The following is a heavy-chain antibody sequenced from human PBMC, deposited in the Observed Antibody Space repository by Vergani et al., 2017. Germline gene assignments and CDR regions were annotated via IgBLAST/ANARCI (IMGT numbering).Heavy chain of an antibody. CDR2: IRSKANSYAT. CDR1: GFTFSGSA. J-gene: IGHJ6*02. Sequence: EVQLVESGGGLVKPGGSLRLSCAASGFTFSGSAMHWVRQASGKGLEWVGRIRSKANSYATAYAASVKGRFTISRDDSKNTAYLQMNSLKTEDTAVYYCARGVLVVVPAATNRVYYYYGMDVWGQGTTVTVSS. CDR3: ARGVLVVVPAATNRVYYYYGMDV. D-gene: IGHD2-2*01. V-gene: IGHV3-73*01.